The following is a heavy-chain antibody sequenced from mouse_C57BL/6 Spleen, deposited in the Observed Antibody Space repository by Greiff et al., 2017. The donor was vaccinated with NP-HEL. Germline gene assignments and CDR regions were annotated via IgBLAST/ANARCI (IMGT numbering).Heavy chain of an antibody. CDR2: IRNKANNHAT. J-gene: IGHJ1*03. Sequence: EVQLQQSGGGLVQPGGSMKLSCAASGFTFSDAWMDWVRQSPEKGLEWVAEIRNKANNHATYYAESVKGRFTISRDDSKSSVYLQMNSLRAEDTGIYYCTREGYFYWYFDVWGTGTTVTVSS. CDR1: GFTFSDAW. D-gene: IGHD2-3*01. CDR3: TREGYFYWYFDV. V-gene: IGHV6-6*01.